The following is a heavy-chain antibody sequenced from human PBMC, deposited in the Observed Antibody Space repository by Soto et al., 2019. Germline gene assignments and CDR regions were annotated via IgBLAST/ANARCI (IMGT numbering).Heavy chain of an antibody. CDR1: GFTVSSNY. J-gene: IGHJ3*02. V-gene: IGHV3-53*02. Sequence: EVQLVETGGGLIQPGGSLRLSCAASGFTVSSNYMSWVRQAPGKGLEWVSVIYSGGSTYYADSVKGRFTISRDNSKNTLYLQMNSLRAEDTAVYYCARSHPEQSHAFDIWGQGTMVTVSS. D-gene: IGHD6-19*01. CDR3: ARSHPEQSHAFDI. CDR2: IYSGGST.